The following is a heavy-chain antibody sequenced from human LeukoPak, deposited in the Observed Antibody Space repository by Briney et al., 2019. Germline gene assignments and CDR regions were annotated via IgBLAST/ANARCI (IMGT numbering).Heavy chain of an antibody. D-gene: IGHD3-10*01. CDR2: ISGSGGST. J-gene: IGHJ4*02. CDR1: GFTFSSYA. V-gene: IGHV3-23*01. Sequence: GGSLRFSCAASGFTFSSYAMSWVRQAPGKGLEWVSAISGSGGSTYYADSVKGRSTISRDNSKNTLYLQMNSLRAEDTAVYYCAKDKFPLLLWFGDYFDYWGQGTLVTVSS. CDR3: AKDKFPLLLWFGDYFDY.